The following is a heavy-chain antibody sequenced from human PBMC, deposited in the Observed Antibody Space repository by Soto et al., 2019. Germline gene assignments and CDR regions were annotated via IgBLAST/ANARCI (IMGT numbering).Heavy chain of an antibody. D-gene: IGHD6-19*01. Sequence: GGSLRLSCAASGFTFSSYWMHWVRQAPGKGLVWVSRINSDGSSTSYADSVKGRFTISRDNAKNTLYLQMNSLRAEDTAVYYCAREGPYSSGWYGKSAFDIWGQGTMVTVSS. V-gene: IGHV3-74*01. CDR2: INSDGSST. CDR1: GFTFSSYW. J-gene: IGHJ3*02. CDR3: AREGPYSSGWYGKSAFDI.